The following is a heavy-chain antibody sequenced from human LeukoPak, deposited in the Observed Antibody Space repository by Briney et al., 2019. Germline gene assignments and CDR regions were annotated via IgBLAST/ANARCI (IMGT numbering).Heavy chain of an antibody. V-gene: IGHV4-30-4*01. CDR1: GGSISCGDYY. J-gene: IGHJ4*02. CDR3: ARSVEMATMKL. D-gene: IGHD5-24*01. CDR2: IFYSGST. Sequence: KTSETLSLTGTVSGGSISCGDYYWSWIRQPPGKGLKWIGYIFYSGSTYYNPSLKSRVTISVDTSKNQFSLKLSSVTAADTAVYYCARSVEMATMKLWGQGTLVTVSS.